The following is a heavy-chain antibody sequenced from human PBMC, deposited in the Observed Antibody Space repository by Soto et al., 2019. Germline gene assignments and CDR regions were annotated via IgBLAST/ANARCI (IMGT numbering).Heavy chain of an antibody. J-gene: IGHJ6*02. CDR3: ANFPIATGGGIGV. V-gene: IGHV3-48*02. CDR1: GFTFSSYT. Sequence: EVQLVESGGGLVQPGGSLRLSCAASGFTFSSYTMNWVRQAPGKGLEWVSCISNRGSIIYYEDSVKGRFTISRDNAKNSLYLPMTSLGDEDTVVYYCANFPIATGGGIGVWGQGSTVAVSS. CDR2: ISNRGSII. D-gene: IGHD4-17*01.